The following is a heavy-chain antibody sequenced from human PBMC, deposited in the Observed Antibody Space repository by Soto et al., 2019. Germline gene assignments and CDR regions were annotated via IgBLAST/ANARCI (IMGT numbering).Heavy chain of an antibody. CDR1: GFTFDTYW. CDR3: VGISGWIFDY. CDR2: IKRGGDEK. D-gene: IGHD6-19*01. V-gene: IGHV3-7*03. J-gene: IGHJ4*01. Sequence: EVLLVESGGGLVQPGGSLRLSCAASGFTFDTYWMTWVRQAPGQGLEWVASIKRGGDEKLYVDSVKGRFVISRDDGKKSVSMQMDSLTAEDTATYYCVGISGWIFDYCGHGTLVTVSS.